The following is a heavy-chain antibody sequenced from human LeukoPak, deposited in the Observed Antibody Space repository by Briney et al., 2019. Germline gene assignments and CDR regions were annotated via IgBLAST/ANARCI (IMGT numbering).Heavy chain of an antibody. CDR2: IYYSGST. V-gene: IGHV4-39*07. J-gene: IGHJ2*01. D-gene: IGHD5-12*01. CDR3: ARDQSPSGGYDSRWYFDL. Sequence: SETLSLTCTVSGGSINSSPYYWGWIRQPPGKGLEWIGNIYYSGSTYYNPSLKSRVTISLDTSRSQFSPKLSSMTAADTAVYYCARDQSPSGGYDSRWYFDLWGRGTLVTVSS. CDR1: GGSINSSPYY.